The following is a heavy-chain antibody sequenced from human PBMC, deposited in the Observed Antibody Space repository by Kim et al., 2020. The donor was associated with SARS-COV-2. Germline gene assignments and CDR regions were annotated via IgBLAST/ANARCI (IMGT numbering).Heavy chain of an antibody. CDR2: ISGNGGRT. D-gene: IGHD1-26*01. V-gene: IGHV3-23*01. J-gene: IGHJ4*02. CDR1: GFTFSNYV. Sequence: GGSLRLSCAASGFTFSNYVMSWVRQAPGKGLEWVSGISGNGGRTYYADSVKGRFTISRDNSKNTLYLQLSSLRVDDTALYYCVGPWVAFDYWGQGTLVTVSS. CDR3: VGPWVAFDY.